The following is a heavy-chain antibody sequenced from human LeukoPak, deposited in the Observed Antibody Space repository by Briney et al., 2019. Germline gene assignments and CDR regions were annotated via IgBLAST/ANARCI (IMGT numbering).Heavy chain of an antibody. CDR2: ISAYNGNT. V-gene: IGHV1-18*01. D-gene: IGHD2-21*02. Sequence: ASVKVSCKASGYTFTSYGISRVRQAPGQGLEWMGWISAYNGNTNYAQKLQGRVTMTTDTSTSTAYMELRSLRSDDTAVYYCARATQYCGGDCYFDYWGQGTLVTVSS. J-gene: IGHJ4*02. CDR1: GYTFTSYG. CDR3: ARATQYCGGDCYFDY.